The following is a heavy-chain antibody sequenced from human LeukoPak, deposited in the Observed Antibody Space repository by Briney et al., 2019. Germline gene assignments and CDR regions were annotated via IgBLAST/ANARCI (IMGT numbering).Heavy chain of an antibody. CDR3: ARLGGDEIDY. J-gene: IGHJ4*02. V-gene: IGHV4-34*01. D-gene: IGHD3-10*01. CDR1: GGSFSGYY. Sequence: SETLSLTCAVYGGSFSGYYWSWIRQPPGKGLEWIGEINHSGSTNYNPSLKSRVTISVDTSKNQFSLKLSSVTAADTAVYYCARLGGDEIDYWGQGTLVTVSS. CDR2: INHSGST.